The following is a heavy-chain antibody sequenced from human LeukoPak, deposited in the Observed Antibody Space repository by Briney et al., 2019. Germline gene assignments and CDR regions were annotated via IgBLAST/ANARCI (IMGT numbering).Heavy chain of an antibody. CDR3: ARGEALGYGGVSDIRINNWFDP. J-gene: IGHJ5*02. V-gene: IGHV4-30-2*01. CDR2: IYHSGST. D-gene: IGHD2-15*01. Sequence: PSETLSLTCAVSGGSISSGGYSWSWIRQPPGKGLEWIGYIYHSGSTYYNPSLKSRVTISVDRSKNQFSLKLSSVTAADTAVYYCARGEALGYGGVSDIRINNWFDPWGQGTLVTVSS. CDR1: GGSISSGGYS.